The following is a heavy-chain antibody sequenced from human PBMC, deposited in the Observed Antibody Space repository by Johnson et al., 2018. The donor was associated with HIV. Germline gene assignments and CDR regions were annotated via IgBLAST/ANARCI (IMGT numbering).Heavy chain of an antibody. CDR1: GFTFSSYA. D-gene: IGHD1-26*01. Sequence: QVQLVESGGGVVQPGRSLRLSCAASGFTFSSYAMHWVRQAPGKGLEWVAVISYEGSNKYYADSVKGRITIYRDNSKYTVYLQMNSLRAEDTAGYYCAKDRSMDDAFDVWGQGTMVTVSS. V-gene: IGHV3-30*04. CDR3: AKDRSMDDAFDV. J-gene: IGHJ3*01. CDR2: ISYEGSNK.